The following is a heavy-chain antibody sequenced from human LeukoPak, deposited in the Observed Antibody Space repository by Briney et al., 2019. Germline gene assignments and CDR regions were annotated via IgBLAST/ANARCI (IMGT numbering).Heavy chain of an antibody. D-gene: IGHD3-3*01. CDR1: GFTFSSYG. J-gene: IGHJ4*02. V-gene: IGHV3-30*18. CDR3: AKDPRRYDFCSGYSGYFDY. Sequence: GGSLRLSCAVSGFTFSSYGMHWVRQAPGKGLEWVAVISYDGSNKYYADSVKGRFTISRDNSKNTLYLQMSSLRAEDTAVYYCAKDPRRYDFCSGYSGYFDYWGQGTLVTVSS. CDR2: ISYDGSNK.